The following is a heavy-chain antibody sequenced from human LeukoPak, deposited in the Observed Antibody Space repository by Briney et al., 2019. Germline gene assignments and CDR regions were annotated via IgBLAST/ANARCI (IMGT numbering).Heavy chain of an antibody. CDR2: ISGSGGST. V-gene: IGHV3-23*01. D-gene: IGHD3-16*01. Sequence: GGSLRLSCTASGLTFSNYAMTWVRQAPGKGLKWVSGISGSGGSTYYADSVKGRFTISRDNSKNTLYLQVNSLRAEDTAVYYCAKVPNFDLFRGGVFFQHWGQDTLVTVSS. CDR3: AKVPNFDLFRGGVFFQH. J-gene: IGHJ1*01. CDR1: GLTFSNYA.